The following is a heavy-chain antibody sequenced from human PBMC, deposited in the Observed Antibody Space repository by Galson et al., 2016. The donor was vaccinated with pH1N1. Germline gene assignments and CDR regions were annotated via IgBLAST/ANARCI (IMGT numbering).Heavy chain of an antibody. CDR3: TKDSGSYCCGDCRRGAFDF. V-gene: IGHV3-9*01. CDR1: GFTFRGYS. J-gene: IGHJ3*01. Sequence: SLRLSCAASGFTFRGYSMHWVRQAPGKGLEWVSGISRNSDNIGYADSVKGRVTISRDNAKNSLYLQMYRLRTEDTALYYCTKDSGSYCCGDCRRGAFDFWGQGTRVTVSS. D-gene: IGHD2-21*02. CDR2: ISRNSDNI.